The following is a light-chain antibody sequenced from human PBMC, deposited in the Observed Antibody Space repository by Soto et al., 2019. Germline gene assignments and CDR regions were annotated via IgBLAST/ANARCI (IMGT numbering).Light chain of an antibody. CDR2: DAS. Sequence: DIQMTQSPSSLSASVGDRVTITCQASQDISNYLNWYQQKPGKAPKLLIYDASNLETGVTSRFSGSGSGTDFTLTISNLQPEDIATYYCQQYDNVPRYTFGQGTKLEIK. CDR3: QQYDNVPRYT. J-gene: IGKJ2*01. V-gene: IGKV1-33*01. CDR1: QDISNY.